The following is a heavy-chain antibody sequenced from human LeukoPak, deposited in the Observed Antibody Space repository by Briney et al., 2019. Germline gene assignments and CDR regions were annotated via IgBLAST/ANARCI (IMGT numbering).Heavy chain of an antibody. CDR1: GFTFSSYA. CDR3: ARVGEYYDILSGYQNSYFDL. D-gene: IGHD3-9*01. CDR2: ISGSGGST. V-gene: IGHV3-23*01. Sequence: GGSLRLSCAASGFTFSSYAMSWVRQAPGKGLEWVSAISGSGGSTYYADSVKGRFTISRDNAKNSLYLQMNSLRAEDTAVYYCARVGEYYDILSGYQNSYFDLWGRGTLVTVSS. J-gene: IGHJ2*01.